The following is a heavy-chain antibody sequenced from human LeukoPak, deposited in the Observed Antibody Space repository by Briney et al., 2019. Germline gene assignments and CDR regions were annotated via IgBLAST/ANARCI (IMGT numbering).Heavy chain of an antibody. D-gene: IGHD3-10*01. J-gene: IGHJ4*02. CDR2: IYYSGST. V-gene: IGHV4-39*01. Sequence: SETLSLTCTVSGGSISSSSFYWDWIRQPPGKGLEWIVAIYYSGSTYYNPSLKSRVTISVDTSKNQFSLRLSSVTAADTAIYYCARHGAHYYSGSGSYYTTAFDSWGQGTLVTVSS. CDR1: GGSISSSSFY. CDR3: ARHGAHYYSGSGSYYTTAFDS.